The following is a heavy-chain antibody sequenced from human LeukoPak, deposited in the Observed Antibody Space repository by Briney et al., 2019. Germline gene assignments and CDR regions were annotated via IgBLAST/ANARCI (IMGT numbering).Heavy chain of an antibody. CDR3: ARALVRRPYDFWN. J-gene: IGHJ4*02. CDR1: GGSISSYY. CDR2: IYYSGST. V-gene: IGHV4-59*01. Sequence: PSETLSLTCTVSGGSISSYYWSWIRQPAGKGLDWIGYIYYSGSTNYNPSLKSRVTISVDTSKNQFSLKLSSVTAADTAVYYCARALVRRPYDFWNWGQGTLVTVSS. D-gene: IGHD3-3*01.